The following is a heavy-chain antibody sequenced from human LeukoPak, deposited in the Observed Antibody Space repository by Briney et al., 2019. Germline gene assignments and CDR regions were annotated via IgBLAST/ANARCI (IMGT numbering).Heavy chain of an antibody. Sequence: ASVKVSCKASGYTFTGYYMHWVRQAPGQGLEWMGWINPNSGGTNYAQKFQGRVTMTRDTSISTAYMELSRLRSDDTAAYYCARATFSVTSYWGQGTLVTVSS. CDR3: ARATFSVTSY. CDR1: GYTFTGYY. V-gene: IGHV1-2*02. J-gene: IGHJ4*02. CDR2: INPNSGGT. D-gene: IGHD3-10*01.